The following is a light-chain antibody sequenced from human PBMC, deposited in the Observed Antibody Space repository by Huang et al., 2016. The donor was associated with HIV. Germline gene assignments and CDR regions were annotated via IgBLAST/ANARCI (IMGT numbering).Light chain of an antibody. CDR2: DVS. Sequence: ETVLTQSPATLSLSPGERAILSCRASQSDPRHIAWYQHNPGQPPRLLIYDVSPQAPGTPARFSGSGSGTDVSLTIIGLEPEDFAIYYCQHRTSWPPSVTFGGGTRVEVK. CDR3: QHRTSWPPSVT. CDR1: QSDPRH. V-gene: IGKV3-11*01. J-gene: IGKJ4*01.